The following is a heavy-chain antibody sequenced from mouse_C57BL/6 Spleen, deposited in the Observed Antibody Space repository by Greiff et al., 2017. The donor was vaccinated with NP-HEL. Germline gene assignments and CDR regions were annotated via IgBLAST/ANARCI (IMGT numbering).Heavy chain of an antibody. Sequence: QVQLQQPGAELVMPGASVKLSCKASGYTFTSYWMHWVKQRPGQGLEWIGVIDPSDSYTNYNQKFKGKATLTVDTSSSTAYMQLSSLTSEDSAVYYCARSGGSSSFAYWGQGTLVTVSA. V-gene: IGHV1-59*01. CDR3: ARSGGSSSFAY. CDR2: IDPSDSYT. CDR1: GYTFTSYW. D-gene: IGHD1-1*01. J-gene: IGHJ3*01.